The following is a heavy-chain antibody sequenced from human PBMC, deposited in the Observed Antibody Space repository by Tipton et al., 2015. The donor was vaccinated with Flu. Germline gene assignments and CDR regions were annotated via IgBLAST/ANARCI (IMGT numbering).Heavy chain of an antibody. J-gene: IGHJ4*02. CDR2: LYPTGDS. V-gene: IGHV4-39*07. CDR1: GDSTTNSGYH. D-gene: IGHD2-15*01. CDR3: ATVSSFYFFFDS. Sequence: TLSLTCSVSGDSTTNSGYHWAWIRQPPGEDLQWIGSLYPTGDSFHNPSLAGRVSISGDTSKGQFSLRLTFVTAADTALYYCATVSSFYFFFDSWGLGTLVTVSS.